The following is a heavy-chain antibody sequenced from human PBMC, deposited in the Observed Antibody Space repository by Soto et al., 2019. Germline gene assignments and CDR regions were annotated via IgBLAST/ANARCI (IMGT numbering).Heavy chain of an antibody. CDR2: INQNNDNS. CDR1: GYTFTSHG. Sequence: QVELVQSGGEVQKPGASVKVSCKASGYTFTSHGISWERQAPGQGLEWAGWINQNNDNSVSAQKFQDRVTLTTDTSTSTVYMELRSLTSDDTAFYYCAMTPTYSRLGDHWGKGNLVTVAS. CDR3: AMTPTYSRLGDH. V-gene: IGHV1-18*04. J-gene: IGHJ4*02. D-gene: IGHD3-22*01.